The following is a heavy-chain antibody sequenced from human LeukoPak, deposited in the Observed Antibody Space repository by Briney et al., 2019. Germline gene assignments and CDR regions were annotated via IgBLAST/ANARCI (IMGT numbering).Heavy chain of an antibody. CDR2: INPNSGGT. CDR3: ARDPNTYYYDSSGYYYGAFDI. CDR1: GYTFTGYY. V-gene: IGHV1-2*02. J-gene: IGHJ3*02. Sequence: GASVKVSCKASGYTFTGYYMHWVRQAPGQGLEWMGWINPNSGGTNYAQKFQGRVTMTRDTSISTAYMELSRLRSDDTAVYYCARDPNTYYYDSSGYYYGAFDIWGQGTMVTVSS. D-gene: IGHD3-22*01.